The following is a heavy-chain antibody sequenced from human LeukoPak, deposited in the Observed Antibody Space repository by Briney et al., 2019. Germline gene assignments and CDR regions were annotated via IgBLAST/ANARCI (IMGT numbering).Heavy chain of an antibody. Sequence: PGRSLRLSCAASGFTFDDYAMHWVRQAPGKGLEWVSGISWNSGSIGYADSVKGRFIISRDNAKNSLYLQMNSLRAEDTALYYCAKVSTHYYDSSWGFDYWGQGTLVTVSS. CDR1: GFTFDDYA. CDR2: ISWNSGSI. J-gene: IGHJ4*02. V-gene: IGHV3-9*01. CDR3: AKVSTHYYDSSWGFDY. D-gene: IGHD3-22*01.